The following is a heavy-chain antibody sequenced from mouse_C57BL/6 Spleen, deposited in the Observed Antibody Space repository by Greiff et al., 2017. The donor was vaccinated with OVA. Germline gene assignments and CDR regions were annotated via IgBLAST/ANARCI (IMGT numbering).Heavy chain of an antibody. J-gene: IGHJ2*01. V-gene: IGHV1-26*01. CDR1: GYTFTDYY. CDR3: ARGWGYFDY. Sequence: EVQLQQSGPELVKPGASVKISCKASGYTFTDYYMHWVKQSPGQGLEWIGDINPDNGGTSYNQKFKGKATLTVDKSSSTAYMALRSLTSEDSAVYYCARGWGYFDYWGQGTTLTVSA. CDR2: INPDNGGT. D-gene: IGHD3-3*01.